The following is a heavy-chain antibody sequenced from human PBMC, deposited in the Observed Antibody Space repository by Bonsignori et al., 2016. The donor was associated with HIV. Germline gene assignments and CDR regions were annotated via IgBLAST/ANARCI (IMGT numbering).Heavy chain of an antibody. CDR2: ISSSSTI. D-gene: IGHD3-10*01. J-gene: IGHJ4*02. V-gene: IGHV3-48*02. CDR3: ARDPYYYGSGSYYNDGY. Sequence: WIRQPPGKGLEWVSYISSSSTIYYADSVKGRFTISRDNAKNSLYLQMNSLRDEDTAVYYCARDPYYYGSGSYYNDGYWGQGTLVTVSS.